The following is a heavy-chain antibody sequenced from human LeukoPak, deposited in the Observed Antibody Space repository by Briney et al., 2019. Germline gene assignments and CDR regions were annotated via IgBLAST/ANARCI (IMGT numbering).Heavy chain of an antibody. Sequence: ASVKVSCKASGYTFTGYYMHWVRQAPGQGLEWMGWINPNSGGTNYAQKFQGRVTMTRDTSISTAYMELSRLRSDDTAVYYCARARVVVAAVVSWFDPWGQGTLVTVSS. CDR1: GYTFTGYY. V-gene: IGHV1-2*02. CDR2: INPNSGGT. CDR3: ARARVVVAAVVSWFDP. D-gene: IGHD2-15*01. J-gene: IGHJ5*02.